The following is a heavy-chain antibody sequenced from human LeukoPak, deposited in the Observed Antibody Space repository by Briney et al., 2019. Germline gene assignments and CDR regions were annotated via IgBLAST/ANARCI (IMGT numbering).Heavy chain of an antibody. CDR2: IYHSGST. D-gene: IGHD3-10*01. Sequence: PSETLSLTCTVSGYSISSGYYRGWIRQPPGKGLEWIGSIYHSGSTYYNPSLKSRVTLSLDTSKNQFSLKLSSVTAADTALYYCAKIRGGAYNWVDPWGQGTLVTVSS. J-gene: IGHJ5*02. CDR1: GYSISSGYY. CDR3: AKIRGGAYNWVDP. V-gene: IGHV4-38-2*02.